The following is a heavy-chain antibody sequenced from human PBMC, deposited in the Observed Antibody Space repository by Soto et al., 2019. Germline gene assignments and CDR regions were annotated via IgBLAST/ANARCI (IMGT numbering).Heavy chain of an antibody. J-gene: IGHJ6*02. D-gene: IGHD3-3*01. CDR2: INPNSGGT. Sequence: QVQLVQSGAEVKKPGASVKVSCKASGYTFTGYYMHWVRQAPGQGLEWMGWINPNSGGTNYAQKFQGWVTMTRDTSISTAYMELSRLRSDDTAVYYCARAGITILGEDDSGADSYYYGMDVWGQGTTVTVSS. CDR1: GYTFTGYY. CDR3: ARAGITILGEDDSGADSYYYGMDV. V-gene: IGHV1-2*04.